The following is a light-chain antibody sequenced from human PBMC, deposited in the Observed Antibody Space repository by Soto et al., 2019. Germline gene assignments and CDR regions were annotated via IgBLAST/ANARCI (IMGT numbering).Light chain of an antibody. CDR1: AGTVAAYNF. J-gene: IGLJ2*01. CDR2: EVI. Sequence: QSVLTHPASVSGPPGKRTTSSGPEPAGTVAAYNFVSWYQQHPGEVPKLMIYEVIKRPSGISDRFSGSKSGNTASMTISGLQAEDEADYYCSAYTHSNTVIFGGGTKLTVL. CDR3: SAYTHSNTVI. V-gene: IGLV2-14*03.